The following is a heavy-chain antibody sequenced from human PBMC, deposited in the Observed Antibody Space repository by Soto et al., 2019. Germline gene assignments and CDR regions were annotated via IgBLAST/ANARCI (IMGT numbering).Heavy chain of an antibody. V-gene: IGHV3-9*01. J-gene: IGHJ4*02. CDR2: ISWNRGSI. D-gene: IGHD6-13*01. CDR1: GFTFDDYA. CDR3: AKDAQQLLRDSPFEY. Sequence: EVQLVESGGGLVQPGRSLRLSCAGSGFTFDDYAMHWVRQAPGKGLEWVSGISWNRGSIAYADSVKGRFTISRDNAKNSLYLQMNSLRAEDTALYYCAKDAQQLLRDSPFEYWGQGTLVTVSS.